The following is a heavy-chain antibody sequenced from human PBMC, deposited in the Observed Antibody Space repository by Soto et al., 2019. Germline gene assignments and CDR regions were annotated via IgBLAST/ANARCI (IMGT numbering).Heavy chain of an antibody. V-gene: IGHV3-48*02. CDR3: ARTSAVAGFRFDP. D-gene: IGHD6-19*01. Sequence: LRLSCAASGFSFSSYDMHWVRQAPGKGLEWVSYISSSSSTIYYADSVKGRFTISRDNAKNSLYLQMNSLTDEDTAVYYCARTSAVAGFRFDPWGQGILVTVSS. CDR1: GFSFSSYD. J-gene: IGHJ5*02. CDR2: ISSSSSTI.